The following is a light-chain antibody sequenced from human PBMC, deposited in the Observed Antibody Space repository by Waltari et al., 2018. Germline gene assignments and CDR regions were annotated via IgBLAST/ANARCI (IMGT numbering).Light chain of an antibody. Sequence: QSALTPPASVSGSPGPSTTLSCTGTSSDIGTSHYVPWTQPYPRQAPKLMIHGVTNRPAWVSDRLSGSKSGNTASLTISGLQAEDEAVDDCCSYARSRTLLCGGGTELTVL. CDR1: SSDIGTSHY. J-gene: IGLJ3*02. CDR3: CSYARSRTLL. CDR2: GVT. V-gene: IGLV2-23*01.